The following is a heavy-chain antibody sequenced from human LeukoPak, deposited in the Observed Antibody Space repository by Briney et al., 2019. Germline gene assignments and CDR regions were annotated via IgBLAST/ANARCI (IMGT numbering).Heavy chain of an antibody. J-gene: IGHJ1*01. V-gene: IGHV3-23*01. Sequence: GGSLRLSCAASGFSFSCYAMSWVRQAPGKGLEWVSAISGGGGTTYYADSVKGRFTISRDNSRNTLYLQMNSLRVEDTAVYYCARPYPYYYDSSGYYFQHWGQGTLVTVSS. CDR3: ARPYPYYYDSSGYYFQH. D-gene: IGHD3-22*01. CDR1: GFSFSCYA. CDR2: ISGGGGTT.